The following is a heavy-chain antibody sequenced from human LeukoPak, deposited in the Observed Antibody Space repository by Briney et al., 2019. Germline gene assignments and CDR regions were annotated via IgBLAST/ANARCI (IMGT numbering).Heavy chain of an antibody. CDR3: AREGEDYYDSSGYYFDY. Sequence: GGSLRLSCAASGFTVSSNYMSWVRQAPGKGLEWVSVIYSGGSTYYADSVKGRFTISRDNSKNTLYLRMNSLRAEDTAVYYCAREGEDYYDSSGYYFDYWGQGTLVTVSS. CDR1: GFTVSSNY. D-gene: IGHD3-22*01. J-gene: IGHJ4*02. V-gene: IGHV3-53*01. CDR2: IYSGGST.